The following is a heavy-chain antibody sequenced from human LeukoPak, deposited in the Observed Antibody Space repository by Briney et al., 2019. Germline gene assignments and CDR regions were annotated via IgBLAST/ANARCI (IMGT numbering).Heavy chain of an antibody. CDR1: GGSISSYY. J-gene: IGHJ5*02. CDR3: ARSDYDFWSGEGVFWFDP. D-gene: IGHD3-3*01. CDR2: IYYSGST. Sequence: SETLSLTCTVSGGSISSYYWSWIRQPPGKGLEWIGYIYYSGSTNYNPSLKSRVTISVDTSKNQFSLKLSSVTAADTAVYYCARSDYDFWSGEGVFWFDPWGQGTLVTVSS. V-gene: IGHV4-59*01.